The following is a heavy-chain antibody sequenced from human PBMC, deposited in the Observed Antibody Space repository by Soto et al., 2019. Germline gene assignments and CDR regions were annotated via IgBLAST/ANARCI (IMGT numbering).Heavy chain of an antibody. D-gene: IGHD1-1*01. CDR1: GYTFTTYG. CDR3: ARDGERDTGLNFYYYLHGMDA. CDR2: ISPYNGTT. V-gene: IGHV1-18*04. Sequence: PRASVKVSCKASGYTFTTYGISWVRQAPGQGLEWMGWISPYNGTTKYAEKFQGEMTMTTDTATSTAYMDLRSLRSDDTAVYYCARDGERDTGLNFYYYLHGMDAWGQGTRVTVSS. J-gene: IGHJ6*02.